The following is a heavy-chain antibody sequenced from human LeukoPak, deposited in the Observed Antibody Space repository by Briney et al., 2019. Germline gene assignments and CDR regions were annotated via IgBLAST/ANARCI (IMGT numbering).Heavy chain of an antibody. CDR1: GYTFTGYY. J-gene: IGHJ5*02. CDR2: INPSGGST. CDR3: ARVRGYDLSWFDP. D-gene: IGHD5-12*01. Sequence: ASVKVSCKASGYTFTGYYMHWVRQAPGQGLEWMGIINPSGGSTSYAQKFQGRVTMTRGMSTSTVYMELSSLRSEDTAVYYCARVRGYDLSWFDPWGQGTLVTVSS. V-gene: IGHV1-46*01.